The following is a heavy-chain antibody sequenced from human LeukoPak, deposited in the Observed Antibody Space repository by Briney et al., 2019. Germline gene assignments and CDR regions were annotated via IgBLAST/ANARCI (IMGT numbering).Heavy chain of an antibody. CDR2: ISYDGSNK. Sequence: GGSLRLSCAASGFTFSSYAMHWVRQAPGKGLEWVAVISYDGSNKYYADSVKGRFTISRDNSKNTLYLQMNSLRAEDTAVYYCARDVAGTLNYFDYWGQGTLVTVSS. J-gene: IGHJ4*02. CDR1: GFTFSSYA. CDR3: ARDVAGTLNYFDY. V-gene: IGHV3-30*04. D-gene: IGHD6-13*01.